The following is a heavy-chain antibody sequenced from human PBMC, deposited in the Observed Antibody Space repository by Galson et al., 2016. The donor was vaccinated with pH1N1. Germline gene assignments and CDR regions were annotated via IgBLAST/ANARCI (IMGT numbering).Heavy chain of an antibody. V-gene: IGHV4-34*01. D-gene: IGHD2-2*01. Sequence: SETLSLTCAVYGGSFSDSSWGWIRQPPGKGLEWIGEINHIGSASYNASLRSRVTISIDTSKNQFSLNLHSVTAADTAVYYCASMFLEGLYGHSTGVVDYWGQVTLVAVSS. CDR2: INHIGSA. CDR3: ASMFLEGLYGHSTGVVDY. CDR1: GGSFSDSS. J-gene: IGHJ4*02.